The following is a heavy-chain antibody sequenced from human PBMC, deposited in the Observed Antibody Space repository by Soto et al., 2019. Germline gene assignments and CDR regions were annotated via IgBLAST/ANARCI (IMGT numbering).Heavy chain of an antibody. V-gene: IGHV1-69*13. CDR2: IIPIFGTA. CDR1: GGTFSSYA. J-gene: IGHJ5*02. Sequence: SVKVSCKASGGTFSSYAISWVRQAPGQGLEWMGGIIPIFGTANYAQRFQGRVTITADESTSTAYMELSSLRSEDTAVYYCARPIQYYNASSGQSAWFDPWGQGTLVTVSS. CDR3: ARPIQYYNASSGQSAWFDP. D-gene: IGHD3-22*01.